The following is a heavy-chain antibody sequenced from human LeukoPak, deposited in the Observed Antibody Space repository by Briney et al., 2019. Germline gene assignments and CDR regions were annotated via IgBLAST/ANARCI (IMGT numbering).Heavy chain of an antibody. V-gene: IGHV4-34*01. CDR2: INHSGST. Sequence: SETLSLTCAVYGGSFSGYYWSWIRQPPGKGLEWIGEINHSGSTNYNPSLKSRVTISVDTSKNQFSLKLSSVTAADTAVYYCARVNYGDYVRSSYWGQGTLVTVSS. CDR3: ARVNYGDYVRSSY. CDR1: GGSFSGYY. J-gene: IGHJ4*02. D-gene: IGHD4-17*01.